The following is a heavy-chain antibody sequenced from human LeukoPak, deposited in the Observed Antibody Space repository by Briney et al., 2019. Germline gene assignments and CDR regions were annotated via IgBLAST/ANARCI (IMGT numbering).Heavy chain of an antibody. D-gene: IGHD5-18*01. J-gene: IGHJ4*02. CDR3: ARDLGSGYSYGSGGYFDY. Sequence: ASVKVSCKASGYTFTSYGISWVRQAPGQGLEWMGWINPYNGYTNSAQKLQGRVTMTTDTSTNTGYMEVRSLRSDDTAVYYCARDLGSGYSYGSGGYFDYWGQGTLVTVSS. V-gene: IGHV1-18*01. CDR1: GYTFTSYG. CDR2: INPYNGYT.